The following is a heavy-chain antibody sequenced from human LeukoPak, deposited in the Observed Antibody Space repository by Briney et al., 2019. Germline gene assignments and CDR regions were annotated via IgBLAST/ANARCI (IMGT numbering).Heavy chain of an antibody. D-gene: IGHD3-22*01. V-gene: IGHV3-21*01. CDR3: ARVISPVIGGMDV. Sequence: PGGSLRLSCAASGFTFSSYSMNWVRQAPGKGLEWVSSISSSSSYIYYADSVKGRFTISRDNAKNSLYLQMNSLRAEDTAVNYCARVISPVIGGMDVWGQGTTVTVSS. J-gene: IGHJ6*02. CDR1: GFTFSSYS. CDR2: ISSSSSYI.